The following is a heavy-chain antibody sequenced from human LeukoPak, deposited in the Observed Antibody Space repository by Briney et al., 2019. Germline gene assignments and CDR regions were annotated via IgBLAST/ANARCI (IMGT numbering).Heavy chain of an antibody. J-gene: IGHJ4*02. V-gene: IGHV4-59*01. CDR3: ARDSAGYYDYVWGSYRCFDY. Sequence: SETLSLTCTVSGGSISSYYWSWIRQPPGKGLEWIGYIYYSGSTNYNPSLKSRVTISVDTSKNQFSLKLSSVTAADTAVYYCARDSAGYYDYVWGSYRCFDYWGQGTLVTVSS. CDR1: GGSISSYY. D-gene: IGHD3-16*02. CDR2: IYYSGST.